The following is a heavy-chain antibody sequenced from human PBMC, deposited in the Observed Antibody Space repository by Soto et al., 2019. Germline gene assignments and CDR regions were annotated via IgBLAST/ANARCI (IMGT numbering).Heavy chain of an antibody. V-gene: IGHV1-18*01. CDR2: ISAYNGNT. CDR3: ARVWRSSIAAAPRDYDY. CDR1: GYTFTSYG. J-gene: IGHJ4*02. Sequence: GASVKVSCKASGYTFTSYGISWVRQAPGQGLEWMGWISAYNGNTNYAQKLQGRVTMTTDTSTSTAYMELRSLRSDDTAVYYCARVWRSSIAAAPRDYDYWGQGTLVTGSS. D-gene: IGHD6-13*01.